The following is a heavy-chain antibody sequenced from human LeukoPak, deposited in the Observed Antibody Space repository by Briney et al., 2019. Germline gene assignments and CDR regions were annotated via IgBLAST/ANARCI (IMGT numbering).Heavy chain of an antibody. Sequence: GSXXLXCXAXXFAXGSYAMSWVRQAPGKGLEWVSAIIEGGDVTFYTDSVKGRFTISRDNSKNTLYLQMNSLRAEDTALYYCAKGTAQWEPYDYWGQGTLVTVSS. CDR3: AKGTAQWEPYDY. CDR1: XFAXGSYA. V-gene: IGHV3-23*01. CDR2: IIEGGDVT. J-gene: IGHJ4*02. D-gene: IGHD1-26*01.